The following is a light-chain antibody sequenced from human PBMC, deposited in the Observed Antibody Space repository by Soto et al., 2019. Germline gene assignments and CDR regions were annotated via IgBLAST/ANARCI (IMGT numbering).Light chain of an antibody. J-gene: IGKJ1*01. Sequence: IVLTQSAGALSLSPGERATLSCRASQSVSSSYLAWYQQKPGQAPRLLIYGAFSRASGIPDRFSGRGSGTDFTLTISRLEPEDFAVYYCQQYGSSGTFGQGTKVDI. V-gene: IGKV3-20*01. CDR1: QSVSSSY. CDR2: GAF. CDR3: QQYGSSGT.